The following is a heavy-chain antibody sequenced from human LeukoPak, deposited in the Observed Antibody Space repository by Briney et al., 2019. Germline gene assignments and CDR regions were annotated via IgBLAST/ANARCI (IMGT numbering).Heavy chain of an antibody. CDR3: ASGGYCSGTSCYPNWFDP. J-gene: IGHJ5*02. Sequence: ASETLSLTCTVSGGSITSYYWSWIRQPPGKGLEWLGYISYSGSTNYNPSLKSRVTMSLDTSKNQFSLKLSSVTAADTALYYCASGGYCSGTSCYPNWFDPWGQGTLVTVSS. D-gene: IGHD2-2*01. CDR1: GGSITSYY. V-gene: IGHV4-59*01. CDR2: ISYSGST.